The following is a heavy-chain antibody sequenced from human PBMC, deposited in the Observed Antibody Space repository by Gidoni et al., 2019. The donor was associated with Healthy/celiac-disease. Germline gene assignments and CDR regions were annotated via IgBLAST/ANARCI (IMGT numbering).Heavy chain of an antibody. CDR2: ISSSGSTI. V-gene: IGHV3-48*03. D-gene: IGHD3-22*01. J-gene: IGHJ4*02. Sequence: EVQLVESGGGLVQPGGSLRLSCAASGFTFSSYERNWVRQAPGKGLEWVAYISSSGSTIYYADSVKGRFTISRDNAKNSLYLQMNSLRAEDTAVYYCARDLDYYDSSSLGYWGQGTLVTVSS. CDR1: GFTFSSYE. CDR3: ARDLDYYDSSSLGY.